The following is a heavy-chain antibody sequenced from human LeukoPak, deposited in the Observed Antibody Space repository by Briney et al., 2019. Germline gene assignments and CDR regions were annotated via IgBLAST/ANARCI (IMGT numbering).Heavy chain of an antibody. V-gene: IGHV3-7*01. CDR2: IKQDGSEK. CDR3: ARDSAYSIAVAGYFDY. J-gene: IGHJ4*02. D-gene: IGHD6-19*01. CDR1: GFTFSSYW. Sequence: GGSLRLSCAASGFTFSSYWMSWVRQAPGKGLEWVANIKQDGSEKYYVDSVKGRFTISRENAKNSLYLQMNSLRAEDTAVYYCARDSAYSIAVAGYFDYWGQGTLVTVSS.